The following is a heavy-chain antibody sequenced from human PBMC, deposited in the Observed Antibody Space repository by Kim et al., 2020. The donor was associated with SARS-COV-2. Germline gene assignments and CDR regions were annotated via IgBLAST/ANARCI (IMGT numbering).Heavy chain of an antibody. CDR3: VKGEAGIVGATSLRFDY. J-gene: IGHJ4*02. CDR1: GFTFSSYA. CDR2: ISSNGGST. Sequence: GGSLRLSCSASGFTFSSYAMHWVRQAPGKGLEYVSAISSNGGSTYYADSVKGRFTISRDNSKNTLYLQMSSLRAEDTAVYYCVKGEAGIVGATSLRFDYWGQGTLVTVSS. V-gene: IGHV3-64D*09. D-gene: IGHD1-26*01.